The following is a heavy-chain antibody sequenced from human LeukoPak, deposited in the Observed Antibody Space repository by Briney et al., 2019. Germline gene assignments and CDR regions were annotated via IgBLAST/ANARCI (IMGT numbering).Heavy chain of an antibody. J-gene: IGHJ4*02. CDR2: ISTSSLYI. Sequence: GGSPRLSCAASGFTFSNYAMSWVRQAPGKGLEWVSSISTSSLYIYYADSLKGRFTISRDNAKNSLYLQMNSLRAEDTAVYYCARGAMYYYDSSGGDYWGQGTLVTVSS. CDR1: GFTFSNYA. V-gene: IGHV3-21*01. D-gene: IGHD3-22*01. CDR3: ARGAMYYYDSSGGDY.